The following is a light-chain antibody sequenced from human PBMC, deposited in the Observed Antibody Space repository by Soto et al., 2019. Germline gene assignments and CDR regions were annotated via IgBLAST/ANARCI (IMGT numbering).Light chain of an antibody. Sequence: DIQMTQSPSTLSASVGDRVTITCRASQSISSWLAWYQQKPGKAPKLLIYDASSLESGVPSRFSGSGSGTEFTLTISSLQSEDFAVYYCQKYHNWPITCGQGTRREIK. J-gene: IGKJ5*01. V-gene: IGKV1-5*01. CDR2: DAS. CDR3: QKYHNWPIT. CDR1: QSISSW.